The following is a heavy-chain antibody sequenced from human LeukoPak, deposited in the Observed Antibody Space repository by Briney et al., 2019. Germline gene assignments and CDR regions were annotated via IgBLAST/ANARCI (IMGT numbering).Heavy chain of an antibody. D-gene: IGHD1-26*01. Sequence: GGSLRLSCAASGFTVSNNYMSWVRQAPGKGLEWVSVIYSGGSTYYADSVKGRFTISRDNSKNTLYLQMNSLRAEDTAVYYCARVRGSRSFDYWGQGTLVTVSS. CDR3: ARVRGSRSFDY. V-gene: IGHV3-53*01. J-gene: IGHJ4*02. CDR1: GFTVSNNY. CDR2: IYSGGST.